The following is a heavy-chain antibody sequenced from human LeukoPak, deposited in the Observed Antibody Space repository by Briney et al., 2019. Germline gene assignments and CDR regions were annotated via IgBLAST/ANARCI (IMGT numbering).Heavy chain of an antibody. J-gene: IGHJ3*02. V-gene: IGHV1-8*01. D-gene: IGHD3-22*01. CDR2: MNPNSGNT. CDR3: ETGYYYDSSGLDGFDI. Sequence: ASVKPSCKASGYTFTSYDINWVRQATGQGLEWMGWMNPNSGNTGYAQKFQGRVTMNRNTSISTAYMELSSLRSEDTAVYYCETGYYYDSSGLDGFDIWGQGKTVTASS. CDR1: GYTFTSYD.